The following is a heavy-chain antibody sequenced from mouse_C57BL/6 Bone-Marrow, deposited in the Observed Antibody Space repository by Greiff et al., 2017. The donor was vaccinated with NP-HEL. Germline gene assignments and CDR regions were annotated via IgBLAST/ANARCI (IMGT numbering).Heavy chain of an antibody. J-gene: IGHJ4*01. CDR1: GFNIKDDY. Sequence: VQLKQSGAELVRPGASVKLSCTVSGFNIKDDYMPWVKQRPEQGLEWIGWIDPENGDTEYASKFQGQATITTDHSSNTAYLQLRSLTAEDTAVYSCTTGGSSPYAMDYWGQGTSVTVSS. CDR3: TTGGSSPYAMDY. V-gene: IGHV14-4*01. CDR2: IDPENGDT. D-gene: IGHD1-1*01.